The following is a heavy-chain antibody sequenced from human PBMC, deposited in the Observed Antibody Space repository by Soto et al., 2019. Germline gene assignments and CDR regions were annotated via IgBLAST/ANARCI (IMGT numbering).Heavy chain of an antibody. Sequence: QVQLVQSGAEVKKPGSSVKVSCKASGGAFGSYAINWVRQAPGQVLEWMGGIIPMFDTTNYAQRFQGRVTVTADESTSTVYLELTRLRSEDTGMYYCTRHRGYSSGYWGQDFWGQGTLVTVSS. D-gene: IGHD5-12*01. CDR3: TRHRGYSSGYWGQDF. J-gene: IGHJ4*02. CDR1: GGAFGSYA. CDR2: IIPMFDTT. V-gene: IGHV1-69*01.